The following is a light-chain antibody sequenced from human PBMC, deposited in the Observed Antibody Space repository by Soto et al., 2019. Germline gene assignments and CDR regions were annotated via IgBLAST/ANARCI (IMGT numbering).Light chain of an antibody. CDR3: QQYNTLWT. J-gene: IGKJ1*01. CDR1: QDIGND. V-gene: IGKV1-13*02. Sequence: AIQMTQSPSSLSASVGDRVTITCRASQDIGNDLGWYQQKPGKAPKLLIYDASSLESGVPSRVSGSGSGTEFTLTIRSLKPDDFATYYCQQYNTLWTFGPGTKVEIK. CDR2: DAS.